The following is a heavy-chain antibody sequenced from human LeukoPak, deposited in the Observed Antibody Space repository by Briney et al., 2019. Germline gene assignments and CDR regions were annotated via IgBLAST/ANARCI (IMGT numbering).Heavy chain of an antibody. Sequence: GGSLRLSCAASGFTFSTYWMAWVRQAPGKGLEWVANIKEDESAKHQADSVKGRFTISRDNAQNSVYLQMSSLRGEDTAVYYCARDVGGSLDYWGQGTLVTVSS. CDR3: ARDVGGSLDY. V-gene: IGHV3-7*01. D-gene: IGHD1-26*01. CDR2: IKEDESAK. CDR1: GFTFSTYW. J-gene: IGHJ4*02.